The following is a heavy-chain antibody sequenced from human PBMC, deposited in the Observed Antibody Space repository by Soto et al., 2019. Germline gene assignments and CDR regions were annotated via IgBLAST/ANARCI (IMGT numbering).Heavy chain of an antibody. Sequence: QVQLVESGGGVVQPGRSLRLSCAASGFTFSSYGMHWVRQAPGKGLEWGAVLWYDGSNKYYADSVKGRFTISRDNSKNTLYLQMNSLRAEDTAFYYGSRERYWSGCMCINSNFDYWCQGTLVTVAS. CDR1: GFTFSSYG. CDR2: LWYDGSNK. J-gene: IGHJ4*02. V-gene: IGHV3-33*01. D-gene: IGHD2-15*01. CDR3: SRERYWSGCMCINSNFDY.